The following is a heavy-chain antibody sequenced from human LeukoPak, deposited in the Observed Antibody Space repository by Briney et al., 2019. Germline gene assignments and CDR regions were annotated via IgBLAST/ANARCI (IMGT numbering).Heavy chain of an antibody. V-gene: IGHV3-30-3*01. CDR3: ARDRVGSYFDY. J-gene: IGHJ4*02. CDR1: GFTFSSYA. CDR2: ISYDGSNE. D-gene: IGHD1-26*01. Sequence: PGGSLRLSCAASGFTFSSYAMHWVRQAPGKGLEWVAVISYDGSNEYYADSVKGRFTISRDNSKNTLYLQMNSLRAEDTAVYYCARDRVGSYFDYWGQGTLVTVSS.